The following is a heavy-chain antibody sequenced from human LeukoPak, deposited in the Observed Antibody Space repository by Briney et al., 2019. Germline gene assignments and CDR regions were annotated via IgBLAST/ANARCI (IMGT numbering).Heavy chain of an antibody. CDR3: ARSLWFGELCMGMDV. J-gene: IGHJ6*02. CDR2: MNPNSGNT. V-gene: IGHV1-8*01. CDR1: GYTFTSYD. D-gene: IGHD3-10*01. Sequence: AASVKVSCKASGYTFTSYDINWVRQATGQGLEWMGWMNPNSGNTGYAQKFQGRVTMTRNTSMSTAYMELSSLRSEDTAVYYCARSLWFGELCMGMDVWGQGTTVTVSS.